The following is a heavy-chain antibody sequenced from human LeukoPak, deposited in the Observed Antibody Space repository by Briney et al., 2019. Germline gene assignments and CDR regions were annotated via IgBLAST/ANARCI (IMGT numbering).Heavy chain of an antibody. CDR2: INSDGTTT. J-gene: IGHJ4*02. V-gene: IGHV3-74*01. CDR3: ARLYCDGGSCYLDY. Sequence: PPGGSLRLSCAASGFTFSSYWMHWVRQAPGKGLVWVLRINSDGTTTGYADSVKGRFTISRDNAKNTLYLQMNSLRAEDTAVYYCARLYCDGGSCYLDYWGQGTLVTVSS. CDR1: GFTFSSYW. D-gene: IGHD4-23*01.